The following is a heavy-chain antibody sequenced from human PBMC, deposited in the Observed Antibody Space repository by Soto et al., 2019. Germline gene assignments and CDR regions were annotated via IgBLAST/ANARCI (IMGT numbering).Heavy chain of an antibody. CDR2: ISFDGSNR. D-gene: IGHD2-2*01. Sequence: GGSLRLSCAASGFTFSTYAIHWVRQAPGKGLEWVALISFDGSNRYYADSVKGRFTISRDNSKNTLYLQVNSLRAEDTAVYYCARVYCSSNTCKSRYYYYGMDVWGQGTTVTVSS. CDR1: GFTFSTYA. J-gene: IGHJ6*02. CDR3: ARVYCSSNTCKSRYYYYGMDV. V-gene: IGHV3-30-3*01.